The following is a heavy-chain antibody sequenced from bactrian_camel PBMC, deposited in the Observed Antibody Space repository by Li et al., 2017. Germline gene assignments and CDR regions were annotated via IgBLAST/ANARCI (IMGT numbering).Heavy chain of an antibody. CDR2: ISSDGST. D-gene: IGHD2*01. V-gene: IGHV3S53*01. J-gene: IGHJ4*01. Sequence: QVQLVESGGGSVQSGGSLRLSCVASGYSFSSACMGWFRQSPGNEREGVATISSDGSTSYADSVKGRFTVSRDNGKNTLYLQMDSLKPEDTAVYYCGACGIYKYTYWGQGTQVTVS. CDR1: GYSFSSAC. CDR3: GACGIYKYTY.